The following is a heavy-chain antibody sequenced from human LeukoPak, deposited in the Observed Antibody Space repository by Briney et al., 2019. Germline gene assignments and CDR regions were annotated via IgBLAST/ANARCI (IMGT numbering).Heavy chain of an antibody. CDR3: ARVIGGSSGYYHFDF. CDR2: MNSDGSYT. Sequence: PGGSLRLSCAASGFTFSSYWMHWVRRAPGKGLMWVSRMNSDGSYTNYADPVKGRFTISRDNARSTLYLQMNSLRVEDTAVYYCARVIGGSSGYYHFDFWGQGALVTVSS. CDR1: GFTFSSYW. J-gene: IGHJ4*02. D-gene: IGHD3-22*01. V-gene: IGHV3-74*01.